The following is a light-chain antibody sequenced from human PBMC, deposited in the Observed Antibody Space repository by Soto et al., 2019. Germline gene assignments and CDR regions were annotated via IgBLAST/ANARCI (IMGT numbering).Light chain of an antibody. J-gene: IGKJ2*01. CDR3: QQSYSIPYT. V-gene: IGKV1-39*01. CDR2: VAS. CDR1: QSIETN. Sequence: IQMTQSPSSLSASVGDRVTITCRASQSIETNLNWYQQKPGEAPKLLIYVASNLQSGVPSRFSGSESGTDFTLTISSLQPDDFATYYCQQSYSIPYTFGQGTKLEI.